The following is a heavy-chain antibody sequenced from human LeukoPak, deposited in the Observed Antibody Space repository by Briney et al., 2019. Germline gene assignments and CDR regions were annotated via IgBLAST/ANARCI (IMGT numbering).Heavy chain of an antibody. CDR3: ARDSRIAVAGMPPVWVIDI. Sequence: PGGSLRLSCAASGFTFRSYAMHWVRQAPDKGLEWVAVISYDGPNKYYADSVKGRFTISRDNAKNTLYLQMNSLRAEDTAVYYCARDSRIAVAGMPPVWVIDIWGQGTMVTVSS. J-gene: IGHJ3*02. D-gene: IGHD6-19*01. V-gene: IGHV3-30*04. CDR1: GFTFRSYA. CDR2: ISYDGPNK.